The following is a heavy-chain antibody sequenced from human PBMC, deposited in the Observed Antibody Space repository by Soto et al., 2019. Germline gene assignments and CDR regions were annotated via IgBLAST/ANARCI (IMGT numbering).Heavy chain of an antibody. D-gene: IGHD6-19*01. Sequence: EVQLVESGGGLVQPGGSLRLSCAASGFTFSSYAMYWVRQTPGKGLEYVSAISTNGGSTYNANSAKGRFTISRDNSKNTLYLQMGTLRAEDMAVYYCARQGGDSSGWYGGYYFDYWGQGTRVTVSS. V-gene: IGHV3-64*01. J-gene: IGHJ4*02. CDR3: ARQGGDSSGWYGGYYFDY. CDR2: ISTNGGST. CDR1: GFTFSSYA.